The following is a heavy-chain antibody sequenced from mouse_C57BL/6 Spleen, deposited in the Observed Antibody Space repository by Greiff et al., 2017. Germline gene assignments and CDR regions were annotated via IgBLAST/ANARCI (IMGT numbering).Heavy chain of an antibody. CDR2: INPNNGGT. D-gene: IGHD2-2*01. CDR1: GYTFTDYN. Sequence: EVQLQQSGPELVKPGASVKIPCKASGYTFTDYNMDWVKQSHGKSLEWIGDINPNNGGTIYNQKFKGKATLTVDKSSSTAYMEPRSLTSEDTAVYYCARGILWLRRGYWYFDVWGTGTTVTVSS. CDR3: ARGILWLRRGYWYFDV. J-gene: IGHJ1*03. V-gene: IGHV1-18*01.